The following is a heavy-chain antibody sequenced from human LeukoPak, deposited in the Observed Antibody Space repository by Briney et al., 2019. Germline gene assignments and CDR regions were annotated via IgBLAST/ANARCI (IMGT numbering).Heavy chain of an antibody. CDR2: IIPIFGTA. CDR1: GGTFSSYA. D-gene: IGHD6-19*01. CDR3: ARDPGIAVAGTDVFDY. Sequence: ASVKVSCKASGGTFSSYAISWVRQAPGQGLEWMGGIIPIFGTANYAQKFQGRVTITTDESTSTAYMELSSLRSEDTAVYYCARDPGIAVAGTDVFDYLGQGTLVTVSS. J-gene: IGHJ4*02. V-gene: IGHV1-69*05.